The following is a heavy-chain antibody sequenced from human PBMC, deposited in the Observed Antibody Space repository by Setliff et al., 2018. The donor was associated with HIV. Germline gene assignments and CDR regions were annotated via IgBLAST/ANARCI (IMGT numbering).Heavy chain of an antibody. CDR2: MYHTGST. CDR1: GYSISSGCY. D-gene: IGHD2-15*01. J-gene: IGHJ5*02. Sequence: PSETLSLTCAVSGYSISSGCYWGWIRQPPGKGLEWIGSMYHTGSTYYSPSLNSRITMSVDRSKNQFSLRLTSVTAADTAMYYCARVSRLHPFDPWGQGTLVTVSS. V-gene: IGHV4-38-2*01. CDR3: ARVSRLHPFDP.